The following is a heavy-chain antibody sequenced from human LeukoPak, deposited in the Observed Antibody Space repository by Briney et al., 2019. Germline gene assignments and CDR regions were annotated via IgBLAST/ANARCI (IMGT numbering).Heavy chain of an antibody. CDR3: ASMASYCSGGSCTDY. CDR2: IYYSGST. Sequence: PSETLSLTCTVSGGSISSYYWSWIRQPPGKGLEWIGYIYYSGSTNYNPSLKSRVTISVDTSKNQFSLKLSSVTAADTPVYYCASMASYCSGGSCTDYWGQGTLVTVSS. J-gene: IGHJ4*02. V-gene: IGHV4-59*01. CDR1: GGSISSYY. D-gene: IGHD2-15*01.